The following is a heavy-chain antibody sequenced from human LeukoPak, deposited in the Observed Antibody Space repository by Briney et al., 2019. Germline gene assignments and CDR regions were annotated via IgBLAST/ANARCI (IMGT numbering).Heavy chain of an antibody. CDR2: ISGSGGST. J-gene: IGHJ6*02. CDR1: GFTFSSYA. CDR3: AARGQWLVNYYYYYGMDV. Sequence: GGSLRLSCAASGFTFSSYAMSWVRQAPGKGLEWVSAISGSGGSTYYADPVKGRFTISRDISKNTLYLQMNSLRAEDTAVYYCAARGQWLVNYYYYYGMDVWGQGTTVTVSS. D-gene: IGHD6-19*01. V-gene: IGHV3-23*01.